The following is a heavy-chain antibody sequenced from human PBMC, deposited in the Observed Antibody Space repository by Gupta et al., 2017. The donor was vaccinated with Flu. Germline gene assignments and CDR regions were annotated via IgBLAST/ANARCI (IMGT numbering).Heavy chain of an antibody. Sequence: EVQLVESGGGLVKPGGSLRLSCAASGFTFSSYSMNWVRQAPGKGLELVSSISSSSSYIYYADSVKGRFTISRDNAKNSLYLQMNSLRAEDTAVYYCASVYSYGNNLDYWGQGTLVTVSS. D-gene: IGHD5-18*01. CDR2: ISSSSSYI. J-gene: IGHJ4*02. CDR1: GFTFSSYS. CDR3: ASVYSYGNNLDY. V-gene: IGHV3-21*01.